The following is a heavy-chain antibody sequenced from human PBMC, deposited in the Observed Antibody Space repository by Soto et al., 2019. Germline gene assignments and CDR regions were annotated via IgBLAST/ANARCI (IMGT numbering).Heavy chain of an antibody. CDR2: ISRSGDIT. D-gene: IGHD3-9*01. CDR1: GSTFSAFC. V-gene: IGHV3-23*01. J-gene: IGHJ6*01. CDR3: AKGVFWVHCGMHV. Sequence: EVQLLESGGALAQPGGSLRLSCAASGSTFSAFCMNWVRQAPGKGLEWVSAISRSGDITYYADSVKGRFTISRDNSKNTMNLEMNSLTGDDPAVYYCAKGVFWVHCGMHVWGQGPTVLVSS.